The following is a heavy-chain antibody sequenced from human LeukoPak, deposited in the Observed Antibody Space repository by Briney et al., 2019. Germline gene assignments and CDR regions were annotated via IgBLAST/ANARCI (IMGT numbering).Heavy chain of an antibody. J-gene: IGHJ4*02. CDR2: IYSGGST. CDR3: AKDCGTGCYGVFDY. Sequence: GGSLRLSCAASGFTVSSNYMSWVRQAPGKGLEWVXLIYSGGSTYYADSVKGRFTISRDNSKNTLYLQMNSLRAEDTAVYYCAKDCGTGCYGVFDYWGQGTLVTVSS. CDR1: GFTVSSNY. D-gene: IGHD3-10*01. V-gene: IGHV3-53*01.